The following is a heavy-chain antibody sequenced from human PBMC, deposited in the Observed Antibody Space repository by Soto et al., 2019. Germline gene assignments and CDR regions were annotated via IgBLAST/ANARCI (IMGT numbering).Heavy chain of an antibody. CDR1: GFTFSSYA. D-gene: IGHD6-19*01. J-gene: IGHJ4*02. Sequence: EVQLLESGGGLVQPGGSLRLSCAASGFTFSSYAMNWVRQAPGKGLEWVSVISGSGGSTYYAGSVKGRFTISRDNSKITLYLQMSGLRGKDTAVYCCARGSSGWYFDYWGQGTQFTGSS. CDR3: ARGSSGWYFDY. V-gene: IGHV3-23*01. CDR2: ISGSGGST.